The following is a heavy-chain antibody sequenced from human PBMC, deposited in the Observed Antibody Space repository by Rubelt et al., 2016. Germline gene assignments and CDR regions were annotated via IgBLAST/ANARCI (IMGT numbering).Heavy chain of an antibody. V-gene: IGHV3-49*04. Sequence: EVQLVESGGGLVQPGGSLRLSCAASGFTFSSYGMHWVRQAPGKGLEWVGFMRGKAYGGATEYAASVKGRFSISRDDSKSIAYLQMNSLKTEDTAVYYCTSGNTGLFDSWGQGTLVTVSS. J-gene: IGHJ4*02. CDR3: TSGNTGLFDS. CDR1: GFTFSSYG. D-gene: IGHD1/OR15-1a*01. CDR2: MRGKAYGGAT.